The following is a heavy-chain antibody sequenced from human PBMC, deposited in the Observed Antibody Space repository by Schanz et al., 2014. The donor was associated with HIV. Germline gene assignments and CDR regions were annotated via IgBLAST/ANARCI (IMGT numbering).Heavy chain of an antibody. V-gene: IGHV3-23*01. D-gene: IGHD3-16*01. J-gene: IGHJ6*02. CDR1: GFTFSSYA. CDR3: ARDGGEV. Sequence: EVQLLESGGGLVQPGGSLRLSCAASGFTFSSYAMSWVRQAPGKGLEWVSSISESGDRTYYADSVNGRFTISRDNAKNSLFLQMESLRAEDTAVYYCARDGGEVWGQGTTVTVSS. CDR2: ISESGDRT.